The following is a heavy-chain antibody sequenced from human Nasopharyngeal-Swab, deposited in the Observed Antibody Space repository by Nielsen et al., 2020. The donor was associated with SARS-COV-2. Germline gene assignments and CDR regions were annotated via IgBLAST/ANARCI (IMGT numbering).Heavy chain of an antibody. CDR2: ISNDGNDK. Sequence: GESLKISCAASGFTFSSYAMHWVRQAPGKGLEWVAAISNDGNDKYYADSVKGRFSISRDNSKNTLYLQMNSLRAEDTAVYYCARGPERSYNHFYYMDVWGKGTTVTISS. CDR3: ARGPERSYNHFYYMDV. V-gene: IGHV3-30*04. J-gene: IGHJ6*03. D-gene: IGHD1-26*01. CDR1: GFTFSSYA.